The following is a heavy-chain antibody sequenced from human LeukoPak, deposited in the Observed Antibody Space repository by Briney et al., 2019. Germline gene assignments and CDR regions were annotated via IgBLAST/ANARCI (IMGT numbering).Heavy chain of an antibody. D-gene: IGHD1-26*01. Sequence: GGSLRLSCAASGFTFSSYAMSWVRQAPGKGLEWVSAISGSGGSTYYADSVKGRFTISRDNSKNTLYLQMNSLGAEDTAVYCCAKDLELAPFDYWGQGTLVTVSS. CDR1: GFTFSSYA. J-gene: IGHJ4*02. V-gene: IGHV3-23*01. CDR3: AKDLELAPFDY. CDR2: ISGSGGST.